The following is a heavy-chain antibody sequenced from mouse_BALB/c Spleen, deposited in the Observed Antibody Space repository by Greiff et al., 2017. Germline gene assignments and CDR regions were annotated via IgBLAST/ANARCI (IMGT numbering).Heavy chain of an antibody. J-gene: IGHJ4*01. CDR2: IWRGGST. V-gene: IGHV2-5-1*01. Sequence: QVQLKESGPSLVQPSQSLSITCTVSGFSLTSYGVHWVRQSPGKGLEWLGVIWRGGSTDYNAAFMSRLSITKDNSKSQVFFKMNSLQADDTAIYYCAKRGVITTATGAMDYWGQGTSVTVSS. CDR1: GFSLTSYG. CDR3: AKRGVITTATGAMDY. D-gene: IGHD1-2*01.